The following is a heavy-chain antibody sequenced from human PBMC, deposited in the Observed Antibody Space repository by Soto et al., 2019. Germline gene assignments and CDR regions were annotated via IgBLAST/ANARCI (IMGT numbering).Heavy chain of an antibody. V-gene: IGHV1-46*01. CDR2: INPSGGST. J-gene: IGHJ6*02. Sequence: GASVKVSCKASGYTFTSYYMHWVRQAPGQGLEWMGIINPSGGSTSYAQKFQGRVTMTRDTSTSTVYMELSSLRSEDTAVYYCARAGAAVAGIYYYYGMDVWGQGTTVTVSS. CDR3: ARAGAAVAGIYYYYGMDV. D-gene: IGHD6-19*01. CDR1: GYTFTSYY.